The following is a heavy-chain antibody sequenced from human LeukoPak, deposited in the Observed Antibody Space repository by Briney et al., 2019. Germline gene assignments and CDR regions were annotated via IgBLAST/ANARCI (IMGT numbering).Heavy chain of an antibody. CDR3: AREHYDFWSGYSYYYYMDV. V-gene: IGHV3-30*03. J-gene: IGHJ6*03. CDR2: ISYDGSNK. CDR1: GFTFSDYY. D-gene: IGHD3-3*01. Sequence: GGSLRLSCAASGFTFSDYYMSWVRQAPGKGLEWVAVISYDGSNKYYADSVKGRFTISRDNSKNTLYLQMNSLRAEDTAVYYCAREHYDFWSGYSYYYYMDVWGKGTTVTVSS.